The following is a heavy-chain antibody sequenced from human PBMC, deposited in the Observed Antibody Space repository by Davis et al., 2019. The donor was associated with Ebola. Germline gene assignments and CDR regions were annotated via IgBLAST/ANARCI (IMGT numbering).Heavy chain of an antibody. D-gene: IGHD3-10*01. V-gene: IGHV3-23*01. CDR3: AREVGSTFRGLEYYFDS. CDR2: ISGSGAHT. CDR1: GFTFSSYA. J-gene: IGHJ4*02. Sequence: PGGSLRLSCAASGFTFSSYAMSWVRQAPGKGLEWVSGISGSGAHTYYADPVKGRFTISRDNSKRTLYLQMNSLRAEDTAVYYCAREVGSTFRGLEYYFDSWGQGTLVTVSS.